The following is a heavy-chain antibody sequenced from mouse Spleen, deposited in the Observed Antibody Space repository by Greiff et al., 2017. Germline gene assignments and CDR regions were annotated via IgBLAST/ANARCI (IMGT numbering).Heavy chain of an antibody. Sequence: EVKVVESGGGLVKPGGSLKLSCAASGFAFSSYDMSWVRQTPEKRLEWVAYISSGGGSTYYPDTVKGRFTISRDNAKNTLYLQMSSLKSEDTAMYYCARHPSNYYVSSFGFDYWGQGTTLTVSS. CDR3: ARHPSNYYVSSFGFDY. D-gene: IGHD1-1*01. CDR1: GFAFSSYD. J-gene: IGHJ2*01. CDR2: ISSGGGST. V-gene: IGHV5-12-1*01.